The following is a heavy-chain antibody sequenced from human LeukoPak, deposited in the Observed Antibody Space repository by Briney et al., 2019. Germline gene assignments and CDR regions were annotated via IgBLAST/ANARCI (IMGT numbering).Heavy chain of an antibody. CDR2: INPSGGST. Sequence: ASVKVSCKASGYTFTSYYMHWVRQAPGQGLEWMGIINPSGGSTSYAQKFQGRVTMSRDTSTSTVYMEPSSLRSEDTAVYYCARGGATYDFSLYGMDVWGQGTTVTVSS. D-gene: IGHD3-3*01. J-gene: IGHJ6*02. CDR3: ARGGATYDFSLYGMDV. V-gene: IGHV1-46*01. CDR1: GYTFTSYY.